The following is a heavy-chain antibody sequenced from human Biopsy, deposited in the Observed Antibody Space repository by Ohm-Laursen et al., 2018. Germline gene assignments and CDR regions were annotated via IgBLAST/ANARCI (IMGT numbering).Heavy chain of an antibody. D-gene: IGHD3-16*01. CDR2: IHGSGRT. CDR3: AGAGGHSF. CDR1: GFIFSTYT. Sequence: SLRLSCAASGFIFSTYTMNWVRQAPGKGLEWVPIIHGSGRTDYADSVKGRFTVSRDNSKDTVYLQMNALRVDDTAMYYCAGAGGHSFWGQGALVTVSS. J-gene: IGHJ4*02. V-gene: IGHV3-66*01.